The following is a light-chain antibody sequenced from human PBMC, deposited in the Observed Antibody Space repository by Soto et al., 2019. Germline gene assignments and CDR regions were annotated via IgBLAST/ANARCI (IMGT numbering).Light chain of an antibody. J-gene: IGKJ1*01. CDR1: QSISSY. V-gene: IGKV1-39*01. CDR3: QQSSSAPRT. Sequence: DIQMTQSPSSLSASVGDRITITCRASQSISSYLNWYQQKPGKAPKLLIYTASSLQSGVPSRFSGRGSGTDFTLSISRLQPEVLATYYWQQSSSAPRTFGPLTQVEI. CDR2: TAS.